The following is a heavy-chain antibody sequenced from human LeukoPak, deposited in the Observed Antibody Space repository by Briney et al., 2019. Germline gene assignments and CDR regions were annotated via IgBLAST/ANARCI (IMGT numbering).Heavy chain of an antibody. CDR3: ARVWGSSWYIIES. V-gene: IGHV4-39*07. D-gene: IGHD6-13*01. CDR1: GGSISSSSYY. J-gene: IGHJ5*01. CDR2: IYYSGST. Sequence: SETLSLTCTVSGGSISSSSYYWGWIRQPPGKGLEWIGSIYYSGSTYYNPSLKSRVTISVDTSKNQFSLKLSSVTAADTAVYYCARVWGSSWYIIESWGQGTLVTVSS.